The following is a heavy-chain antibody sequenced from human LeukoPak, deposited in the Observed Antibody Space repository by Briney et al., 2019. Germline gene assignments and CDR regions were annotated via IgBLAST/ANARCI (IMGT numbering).Heavy chain of an antibody. D-gene: IGHD3-3*01. J-gene: IGHJ4*02. CDR2: IIPIFGTA. CDR3: ARAYDFWSAFDY. V-gene: IGHV1-69*05. Sequence: SVKVSCKASGGTFSSYAISWVRQAPGQGLEWMGGIIPIFGTANYAQKFQGRVTITTDESTSTAYMELSSLRSEDTAVYYCARAYDFWSAFDYWGQGTLVTVSS. CDR1: GGTFSSYA.